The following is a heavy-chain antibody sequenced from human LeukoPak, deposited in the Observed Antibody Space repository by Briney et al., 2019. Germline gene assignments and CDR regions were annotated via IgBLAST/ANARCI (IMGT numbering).Heavy chain of an antibody. CDR3: ARDRSYDFWSGYSTPDY. J-gene: IGHJ4*02. CDR1: GFIVSNSY. CDR2: IYSDGST. D-gene: IGHD3-3*01. V-gene: IGHV3-66*01. Sequence: GGSLRLSCAASGFIVSNSYMSWVRQAPGKGLEWVSVIYSDGSTYYADSVKGRFTISRDNSKNTLDLQMNSLRAEDTAVYYCARDRSYDFWSGYSTPDYWGQGTLVTVSS.